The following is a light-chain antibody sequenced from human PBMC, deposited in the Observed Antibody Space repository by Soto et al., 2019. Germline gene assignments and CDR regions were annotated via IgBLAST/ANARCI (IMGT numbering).Light chain of an antibody. V-gene: IGLV1-40*01. CDR2: ETK. CDR3: QSYDNSLRGWV. CDR1: SSNIGRNV. Sequence: QSVLTQPPSVSGTPGQRVTISCSGSSSNIGRNVVYWYQQFPGAAPKVVIFETKSRPSGVPDRFSASKSGTSASLAITGLQTEDEAHYYCQSYDNSLRGWVFGGGTKLTVL. J-gene: IGLJ3*02.